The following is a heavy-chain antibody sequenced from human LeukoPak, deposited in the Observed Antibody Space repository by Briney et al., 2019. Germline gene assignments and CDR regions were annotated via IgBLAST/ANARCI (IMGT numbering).Heavy chain of an antibody. CDR3: ARCPPRDSGGYTRYYFDY. J-gene: IGHJ4*02. Sequence: GGSLRLSCAASGFTFSGYSMNWVRQAPGKGLEWVSSISSSGSYIYHADSVRGRFTISRDNAKNSLYLQMHSLRAEDTAVYYCARCPPRDSGGYTRYYFDYWGQGTLVTVSS. CDR2: ISSSGSYI. V-gene: IGHV3-21*01. CDR1: GFTFSGYS. D-gene: IGHD3-22*01.